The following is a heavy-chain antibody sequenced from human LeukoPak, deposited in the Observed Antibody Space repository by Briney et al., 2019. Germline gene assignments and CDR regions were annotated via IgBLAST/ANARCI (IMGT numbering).Heavy chain of an antibody. CDR3: ARVGYCSGGGCMGRDWFDP. D-gene: IGHD2-15*01. J-gene: IGHJ5*02. V-gene: IGHV3-7*04. Sequence: PGGSLRLSCAASGFTLSSYWMTWVRQAPGKGLEPVASVKHDGSDKYYVDSVKGRFTISRDNAKNSLFLQMNSLRAEDTAIYYCARVGYCSGGGCMGRDWFDPWGQGTLVTVSS. CDR1: GFTLSSYW. CDR2: VKHDGSDK.